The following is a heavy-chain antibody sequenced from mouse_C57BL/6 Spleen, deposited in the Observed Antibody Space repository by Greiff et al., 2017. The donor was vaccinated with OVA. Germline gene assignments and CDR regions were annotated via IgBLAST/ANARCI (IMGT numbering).Heavy chain of an antibody. CDR1: GYTFTDYE. V-gene: IGHV1-15*01. CDR3: TRTYGSSYEEAWFAY. CDR2: IDPETGGT. Sequence: QVQLQQSGAELVRPGASVTLSCKASGYTFTDYEMHWVKQTPVHGLEWIGAIDPETGGTAYNQKFKGKAILTADKSSSTAYMELRSLTSEDSAVYYCTRTYGSSYEEAWFAYWGQGTLVTVSA. J-gene: IGHJ3*01. D-gene: IGHD1-1*01.